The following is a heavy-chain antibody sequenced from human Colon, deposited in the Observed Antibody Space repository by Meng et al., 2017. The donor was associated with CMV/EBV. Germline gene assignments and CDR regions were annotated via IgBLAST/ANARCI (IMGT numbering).Heavy chain of an antibody. CDR1: GGSISSGDYY. D-gene: IGHD3/OR15-3a*01. CDR3: ARVDSSWTKFDY. J-gene: IGHJ4*02. V-gene: IGHV4-30-4*01. Sequence: VSGGSISSGDYYWSWIRQPPGKALEWIGYIFYTGNTYYNPSLKSRVTISRDVSKNQFSLTVTSVTAADTALYYCARVDSSWTKFDYWGQGALVTVSS. CDR2: IFYTGNT.